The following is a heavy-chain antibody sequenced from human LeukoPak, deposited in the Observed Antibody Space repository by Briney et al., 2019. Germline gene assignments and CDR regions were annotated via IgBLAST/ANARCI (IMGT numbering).Heavy chain of an antibody. Sequence: GESLKISCKGSGYSFTNYWIAWVRQMPGKGLEWMGIIYPGDSDTRFSPSFQGQVTISADKSISTAYLQWSSLKASDTAMYYCARLRAAAGSYYFDYWGQGTLVTVSS. CDR3: ARLRAAAGSYYFDY. V-gene: IGHV5-51*01. J-gene: IGHJ4*02. CDR2: IYPGDSDT. D-gene: IGHD6-13*01. CDR1: GYSFTNYW.